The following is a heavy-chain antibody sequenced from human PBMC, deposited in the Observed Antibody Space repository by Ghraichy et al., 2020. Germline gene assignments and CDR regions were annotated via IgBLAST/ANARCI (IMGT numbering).Heavy chain of an antibody. CDR2: INPNSGGT. J-gene: IGHJ6*02. CDR3: ARVGYCSGGRCYYSSDYYYYYGMDV. Sequence: ASVEVSCKASGYTFTGYYMHWVRQVPGQGLEWMGWINPNSGGTDYAQKFQGRVTMTRDTSISTVYMELSRLRSDDTAVYYCARVGYCSGGRCYYSSDYYYYYGMDVWGQGTTVTVSS. V-gene: IGHV1-2*02. CDR1: GYTFTGYY. D-gene: IGHD2-15*01.